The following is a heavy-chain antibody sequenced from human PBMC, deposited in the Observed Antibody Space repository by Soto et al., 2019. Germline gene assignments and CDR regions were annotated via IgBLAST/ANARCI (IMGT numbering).Heavy chain of an antibody. CDR1: VGSFSGYF. J-gene: IGHJ3*01. V-gene: IGHV4-34*01. CDR2: VNHNGRN. CDR3: ARGGSSDWQVAFDF. Sequence: SETLSLTCDVYVGSFSGYFWNWIRQSPGKGLEWIGKVNHNGRNNYNPSLKSRVTISLDMSKKQISLKLTSVTAADTAVYYCARGGSSDWQVAFDFWGQGTVVTVSS. D-gene: IGHD6-19*01.